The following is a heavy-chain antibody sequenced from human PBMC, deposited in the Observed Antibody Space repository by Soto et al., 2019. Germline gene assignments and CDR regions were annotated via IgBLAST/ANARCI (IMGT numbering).Heavy chain of an antibody. D-gene: IGHD2-15*01. V-gene: IGHV3-15*01. Sequence: PGGSLRLSCAASGFTFSNAWMRWVRQAPGKGLEWVGRIKSKTDGGTTDYAAPVKGRFTISRDDSKNTLYLQMNSLKTEDTAIYYCARLVIGVTRTFDYWGQGTQVTVSS. J-gene: IGHJ4*02. CDR2: IKSKTDGGTT. CDR1: GFTFSNAW. CDR3: ARLVIGVTRTFDY.